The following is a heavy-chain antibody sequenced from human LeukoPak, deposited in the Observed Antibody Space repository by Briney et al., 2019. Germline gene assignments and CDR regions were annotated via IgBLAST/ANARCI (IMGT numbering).Heavy chain of an antibody. CDR3: ARAGGYSSGWPYFDY. V-gene: IGHV4-39*07. J-gene: IGHJ4*02. CDR1: GGSISSSSYY. Sequence: SETLSLTCTVSGGSISSSSYYWGWIRQPPGKGLEWIGSIYYSGSTNYNPSLKSRVTISVDTSKNQFSLKLSSVTAADTAVYYCARAGGYSSGWPYFDYWGQGTLVTVSS. CDR2: IYYSGST. D-gene: IGHD6-19*01.